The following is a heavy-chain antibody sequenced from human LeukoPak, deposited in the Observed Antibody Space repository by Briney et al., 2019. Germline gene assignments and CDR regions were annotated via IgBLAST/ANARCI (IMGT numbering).Heavy chain of an antibody. J-gene: IGHJ4*02. D-gene: IGHD4-23*01. V-gene: IGHV4-34*01. Sequence: SSETLSLTCAVYGGSFSGYYWSWIRQPPGKGLEWIGEINHSGSANYNPSLKSRVTISVDTSKNQFSLKLSSVTAADTAVYYCARLRIRWYNMGYYFDYWGQGTLVTVSS. CDR2: INHSGSA. CDR1: GGSFSGYY. CDR3: ARLRIRWYNMGYYFDY.